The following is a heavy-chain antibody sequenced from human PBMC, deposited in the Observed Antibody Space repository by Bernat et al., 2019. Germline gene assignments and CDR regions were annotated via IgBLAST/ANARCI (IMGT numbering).Heavy chain of an antibody. J-gene: IGHJ4*02. V-gene: IGHV4-34*01. CDR1: GESFNDYF. CDR3: ARRSLDGTLDY. D-gene: IGHD1-1*01. Sequence: QVQLPQWGAGLLKPPETLSLSCAVYGESFNDYFWTWIRQPPGKGLEWIGEINHRGSTNYNVSLKSRVNILADASKNQFSLKLTSMTAADTAVYYCARRSLDGTLDYWGQGTRVSVSS. CDR2: INHRGST.